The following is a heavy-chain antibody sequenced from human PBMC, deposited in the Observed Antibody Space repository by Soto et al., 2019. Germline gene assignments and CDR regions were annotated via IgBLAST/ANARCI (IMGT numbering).Heavy chain of an antibody. CDR1: GGSISSGDYY. D-gene: IGHD6-13*01. Sequence: PWETLSLTCTVSGGSISSGDYYWSWIRQPPGKGLEWIGYIYYSGSTYYNPSLKSRVTISVDTSKNQFSLKLSSVTAADTAVYYCARSRRNSSWYTDWGQGTLVTVSS. CDR3: ARSRRNSSWYTD. J-gene: IGHJ4*02. V-gene: IGHV4-30-4*01. CDR2: IYYSGST.